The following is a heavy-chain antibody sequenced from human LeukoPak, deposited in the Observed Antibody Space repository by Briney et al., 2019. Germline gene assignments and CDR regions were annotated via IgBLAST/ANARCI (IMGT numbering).Heavy chain of an antibody. V-gene: IGHV1-69*04. Sequence: GASVKVSCKASGGTFSSYAISWVRQAPGQGLECMGRIIPILGIANYAQKFQGRVTITADKSTSTAYMELSSLRSEDTAVYYCARQTVVVYYFDYWGQGTLVTVSS. CDR2: IIPILGIA. D-gene: IGHD3-22*01. CDR1: GGTFSSYA. J-gene: IGHJ4*02. CDR3: ARQTVVVYYFDY.